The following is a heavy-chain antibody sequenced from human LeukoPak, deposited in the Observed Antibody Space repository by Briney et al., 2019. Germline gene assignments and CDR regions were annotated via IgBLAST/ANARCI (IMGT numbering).Heavy chain of an antibody. CDR2: IWYDGSNK. D-gene: IGHD3-3*01. CDR3: VRDGLRFLRFDY. V-gene: IGHV3-33*01. J-gene: IGHJ4*02. Sequence: GGSLRLSCAASGFTFSSYGMHWVRQAPGKGLEWVAVIWYDGSNKYYADSVKGRFTISRDNSKNTLYLQMNSLRAEDTAVNYCVRDGLRFLRFDYWGQGTLVTVSS. CDR1: GFTFSSYG.